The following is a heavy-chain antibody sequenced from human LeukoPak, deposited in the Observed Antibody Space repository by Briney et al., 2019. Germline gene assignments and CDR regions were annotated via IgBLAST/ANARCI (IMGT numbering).Heavy chain of an antibody. CDR3: ARVGRYSYGPGYFDY. D-gene: IGHD5-18*01. CDR1: GGSISSYY. Sequence: SETLSLTCTVSGGSISSYYWSWIRQPPGKGLEWIGYIYYSGSTNYNPSLKSRVTISVDTSKNQFSLKLSSVTAADTAVYYCARVGRYSYGPGYFDYWGQGTLVTVSS. J-gene: IGHJ4*02. V-gene: IGHV4-59*01. CDR2: IYYSGST.